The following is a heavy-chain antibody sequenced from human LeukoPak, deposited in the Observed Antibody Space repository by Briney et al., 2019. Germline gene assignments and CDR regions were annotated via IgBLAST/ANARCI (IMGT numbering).Heavy chain of an antibody. CDR2: IYYSGST. CDR3: ASQGHHGKIVGTTLSYFYMDV. J-gene: IGHJ6*03. Sequence: PSETLSLTCTVSGGSISSGDYYWSWIRQPPGKGLEWIGYIYYSGSTYYNPSLKSRATISVDTSKNQFSLKLSSVTAADTAVYYCASQGHHGKIVGTTLSYFYMDVWGKGTTVTVSS. CDR1: GGSISSGDYY. D-gene: IGHD1-26*01. V-gene: IGHV4-30-4*08.